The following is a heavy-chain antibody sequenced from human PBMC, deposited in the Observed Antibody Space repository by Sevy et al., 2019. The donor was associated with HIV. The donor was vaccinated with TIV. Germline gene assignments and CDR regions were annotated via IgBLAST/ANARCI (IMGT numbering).Heavy chain of an antibody. V-gene: IGHV3-48*02. D-gene: IGHD3-3*01. CDR3: APATHSSLLEWLLLNYFDY. Sequence: GGCLRLSCAASGFTFSSYSMNWVRQAPGKGLEWISYISSSSSTIYYADSVKGRFTISRDNAKNSLYLQMNSLRDEDTAVYYCAPATHSSLLEWLLLNYFDYWGQGTLVTVSS. J-gene: IGHJ4*02. CDR1: GFTFSSYS. CDR2: ISSSSSTI.